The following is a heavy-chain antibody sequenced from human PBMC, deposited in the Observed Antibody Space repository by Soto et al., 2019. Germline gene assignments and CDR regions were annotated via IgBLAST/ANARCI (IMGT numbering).Heavy chain of an antibody. J-gene: IGHJ4*02. V-gene: IGHV4-34*01. Sequence: SETLSLTCAVYGGSFSGYYWSWIRQPPGKGLEWIGEINHSGSTNYNPSLKSRVTISVDTSKNQFSLKLSSVTAADTAVYYCARVQLLWFGELVPYYFDYWGQGTLVTVSS. D-gene: IGHD3-10*01. CDR1: GGSFSGYY. CDR3: ARVQLLWFGELVPYYFDY. CDR2: INHSGST.